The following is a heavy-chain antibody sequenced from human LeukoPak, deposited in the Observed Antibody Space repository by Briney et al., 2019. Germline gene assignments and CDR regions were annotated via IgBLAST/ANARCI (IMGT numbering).Heavy chain of an antibody. V-gene: IGHV1-2*02. CDR3: ARDKTCGWGDDAFDI. CDR1: GYKFTGHY. J-gene: IGHJ3*02. D-gene: IGHD6-19*01. Sequence: ASVKVSCKASGYKFTGHYIHWVRQAPGQGLEWMGWINPSSGGTNYAQKFQGRVTMTRDTSITTAYMELSRLRSDDTAVYYCARDKTCGWGDDAFDIWGQGTMVTVSS. CDR2: INPSSGGT.